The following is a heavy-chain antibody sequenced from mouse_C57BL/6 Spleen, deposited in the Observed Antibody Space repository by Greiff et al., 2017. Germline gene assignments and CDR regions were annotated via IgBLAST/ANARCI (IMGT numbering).Heavy chain of an antibody. J-gene: IGHJ1*03. CDR3: ARGGGSSRNWYFDV. CDR1: GYAFSSYW. V-gene: IGHV1-80*01. Sequence: QVQLQQSGAELVKPGASVKISCKASGYAFSSYWMNWVKQRPGKGLEWIGQIYPGDGDTNYNGKFKGKATLTADKSSSTAYMQLSSLTSEDSAVYFGARGGGSSRNWYFDVWGTGTTVTVSS. CDR2: IYPGDGDT. D-gene: IGHD1-1*01.